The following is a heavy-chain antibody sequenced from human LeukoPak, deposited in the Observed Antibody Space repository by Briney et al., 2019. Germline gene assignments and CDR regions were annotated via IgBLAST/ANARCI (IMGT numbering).Heavy chain of an antibody. CDR3: ARDFGRYSSGRYLDL. Sequence: SETLSLTCTVSGGSISSYYWSWIRQPPGKGLEWIGYIYYSGSTNYNPSLKSRVTISVDTSKNQFSLKLSSVTAADTAVYYCARDFGRYSSGRYLDLWGRGTLVTVSS. D-gene: IGHD6-19*01. J-gene: IGHJ2*01. CDR1: GGSISSYY. V-gene: IGHV4-59*01. CDR2: IYYSGST.